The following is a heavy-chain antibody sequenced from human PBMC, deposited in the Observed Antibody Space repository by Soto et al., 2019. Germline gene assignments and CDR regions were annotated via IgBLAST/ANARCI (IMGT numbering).Heavy chain of an antibody. CDR2: ISYDGSNK. J-gene: IGHJ4*02. D-gene: IGHD3-10*01. CDR3: AKAMVRGVIGYFDY. CDR1: GFTFSSYG. V-gene: IGHV3-30*18. Sequence: PGGSLRLSCAASGFTFSSYGMHWVRQAPGKGLEWVAVISYDGSNKYYADSVKGRFTISSDNSKNTLYLQMNSLRAEDTAVYYCAKAMVRGVIGYFDYWGQGTLVTVSS.